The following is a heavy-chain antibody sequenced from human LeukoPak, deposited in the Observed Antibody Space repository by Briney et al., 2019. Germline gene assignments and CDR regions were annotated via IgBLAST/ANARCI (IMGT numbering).Heavy chain of an antibody. V-gene: IGHV4-39*07. CDR3: AGYTYYDFWSGYLDAFDI. CDR1: GGSISSSSYY. CDR2: IYYRGST. J-gene: IGHJ3*02. Sequence: SETLSLTCTVSGGSISSSSYYWGWIRQPPGKGLEWIGSIYYRGSTYYNPSLKSRVTISVDTSKNQFSLKLSSVTAADTAVYYCAGYTYYDFWSGYLDAFDIWGQGTMVTVSS. D-gene: IGHD3-3*01.